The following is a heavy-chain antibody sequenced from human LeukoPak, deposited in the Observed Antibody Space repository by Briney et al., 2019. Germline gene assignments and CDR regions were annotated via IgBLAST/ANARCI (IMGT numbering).Heavy chain of an antibody. D-gene: IGHD5-12*01. Sequence: SETLSLTCTVSGGSISSGSYYWSWIRQPAGKGLEWIGRIYTSGSTNYNPSLKSRVTISVDTSKNQFSLKLSSVTAADTAVYYCARAGIVATPYFDYWGQGTLVTVSS. CDR3: ARAGIVATPYFDY. V-gene: IGHV4-61*02. J-gene: IGHJ4*02. CDR1: GGSISSGSYY. CDR2: IYTSGST.